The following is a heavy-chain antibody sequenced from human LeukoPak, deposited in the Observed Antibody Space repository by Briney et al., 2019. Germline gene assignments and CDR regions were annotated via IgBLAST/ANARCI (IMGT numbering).Heavy chain of an antibody. CDR3: AKTSGGIY. CDR1: GLTFSNYA. D-gene: IGHD2-15*01. V-gene: IGHV3-23*01. J-gene: IGHJ4*02. CDR2: ISSNGGST. Sequence: GGSLRLSCAASGLTFSNYAMSWVRQAPGKGLEWVSGISSNGGSTYYADSVKGRFTISRDNSKNTLYLQMNSLKVEDTAVYYCAKTSGGIYWGQGTLITVSS.